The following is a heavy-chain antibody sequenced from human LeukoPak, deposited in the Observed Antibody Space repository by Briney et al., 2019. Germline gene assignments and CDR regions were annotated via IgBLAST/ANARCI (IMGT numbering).Heavy chain of an antibody. CDR1: GFTFSNAW. CDR3: TTEVRPFSYDSSGYYEYYFDY. D-gene: IGHD3-22*01. Sequence: PGGSLRLSCAASGFTFSNAWMSWVRQAPGKGLEWVGRIKSKTDGGTTDYAAPVKGRFTISRDDSKNTLYLQMNSLKTEDPAVYYCTTEVRPFSYDSSGYYEYYFDYWGQGTLVTVSS. V-gene: IGHV3-15*01. J-gene: IGHJ4*02. CDR2: IKSKTDGGTT.